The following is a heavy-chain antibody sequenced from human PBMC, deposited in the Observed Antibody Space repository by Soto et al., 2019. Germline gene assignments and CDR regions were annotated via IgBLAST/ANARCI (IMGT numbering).Heavy chain of an antibody. CDR1: GFTFDDYT. D-gene: IGHD6-13*01. CDR2: ISWDGGST. V-gene: IGHV3-43*01. J-gene: IGHJ6*02. CDR3: AKDIRIAAAGPKFGYGMDV. Sequence: GGSLRLSCAASGFTFDDYTMHWVRQAAGKGLEWVSLISWDGGSTYYADSVKGRFAISRDNSKNSLYLQMNSLRTEDTAVYYCAKDIRIAAAGPKFGYGMDVWGQGTTVTVSS.